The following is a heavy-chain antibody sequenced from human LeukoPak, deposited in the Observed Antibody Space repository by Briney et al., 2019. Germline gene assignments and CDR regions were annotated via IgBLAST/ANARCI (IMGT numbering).Heavy chain of an antibody. CDR3: AGRRGFDCSGGSCYFLEGPLFDY. CDR1: GYTFTGYY. Sequence: ASVKVSCKASGYTFTGYYMHWVRQAPGQGLEWMGGIIPIFGTANYAQKFQGRVTITADESTSTAYMELSSLRSEDTAVYYCAGRRGFDCSGGSCYFLEGPLFDYWGQGTLVTVSS. CDR2: IIPIFGTA. J-gene: IGHJ4*02. V-gene: IGHV1-69*13. D-gene: IGHD2-15*01.